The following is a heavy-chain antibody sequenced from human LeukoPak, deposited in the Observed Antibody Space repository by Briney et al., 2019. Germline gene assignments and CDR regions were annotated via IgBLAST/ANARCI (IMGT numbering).Heavy chain of an antibody. V-gene: IGHV3-53*01. CDR2: IYSGGST. CDR3: ARESGGDYVGVDY. D-gene: IGHD4-17*01. CDR1: GFTFSSYA. J-gene: IGHJ4*02. Sequence: GGSLRLSCAASGFTFSSYAMSWVRQAPGKGLEWVSIIYSGGSTYYADSVKGRFTISSDDSKNTLYLQMNSLRAEDTAVYYCARESGGDYVGVDYWGQGTLVTVSS.